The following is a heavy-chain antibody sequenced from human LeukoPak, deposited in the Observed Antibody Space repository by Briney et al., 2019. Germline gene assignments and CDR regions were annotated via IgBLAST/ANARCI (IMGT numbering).Heavy chain of an antibody. Sequence: GGSLRLSCAASGFTFSDYYMSWIRQAPGKGLEWVSYISSSGSTIYYADSVKGRFTISRDNAKNSLYLQMNSLRAEDTAVYYCARVTSVGAKPGWYFDYWGQGTLVTVSS. D-gene: IGHD1-26*01. CDR2: ISSSGSTI. CDR3: ARVTSVGAKPGWYFDY. V-gene: IGHV3-11*01. CDR1: GFTFSDYY. J-gene: IGHJ4*02.